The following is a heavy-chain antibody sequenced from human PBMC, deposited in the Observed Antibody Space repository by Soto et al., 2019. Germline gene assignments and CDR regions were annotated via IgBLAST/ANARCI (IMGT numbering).Heavy chain of an antibody. CDR2: IYYSGST. Sequence: QVQLQESGPGLVKPSETLSLTCTVSGGSVSSGSYYWSWIRQPPGKGLECIGYIYYSGSTNYNPSLKSRVTISVDTSKNQFSLKLSSVTAADTAVYYCAREAPVTTIGTWFDPWGQGTLVTVSS. V-gene: IGHV4-61*01. CDR1: GGSVSSGSYY. CDR3: AREAPVTTIGTWFDP. J-gene: IGHJ5*02. D-gene: IGHD4-4*01.